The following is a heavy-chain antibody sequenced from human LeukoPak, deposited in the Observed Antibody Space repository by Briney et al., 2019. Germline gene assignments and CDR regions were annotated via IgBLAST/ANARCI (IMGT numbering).Heavy chain of an antibody. CDR3: ARADGDRDGYNFWFDP. CDR1: GDSFSRNSAA. J-gene: IGHJ5*02. Sequence: SQTLSLTCAISGDSFSRNSAAWNWIRQSPSRGLEWLGRTYYRSKWYNDYAVSVESRITINPDTSKNQFSLQLNSVTPEDTAVYYCARADGDRDGYNFWFDPWGQGTLVTVSS. D-gene: IGHD5-24*01. V-gene: IGHV6-1*01. CDR2: TYYRSKWYN.